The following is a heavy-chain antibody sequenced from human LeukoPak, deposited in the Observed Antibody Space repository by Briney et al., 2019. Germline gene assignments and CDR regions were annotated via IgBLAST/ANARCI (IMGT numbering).Heavy chain of an antibody. CDR2: MNPNTGQT. CDR1: GYTLTSYD. J-gene: IGHJ5*02. V-gene: IGHV1-8*01. D-gene: IGHD4-23*01. CDR3: ARDSGANSGWFDP. Sequence: ASVKVSCKASGYTLTSYDLNWVRQATGQGLEWVGWMNPNTGQTGFAQNFQGRVTMTRDTSIGTAYMELSSLRFEDTAVYYCARDSGANSGWFDPWGQGTPVTVSS.